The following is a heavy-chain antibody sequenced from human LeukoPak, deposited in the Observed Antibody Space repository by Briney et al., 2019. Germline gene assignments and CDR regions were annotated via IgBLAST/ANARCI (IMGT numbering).Heavy chain of an antibody. Sequence: PRGSLRLSCAASGFTFDDYGMSWVRQTPRERLGWVSGINWNGGSTDYAHSVKGRLTISRDNAKNSLYLQMNSLRAEDTALYNCARGGYFDISGYPNFEYWGQGTLVTVSS. CDR1: GFTFDDYG. J-gene: IGHJ4*02. CDR3: ARGGYFDISGYPNFEY. D-gene: IGHD3-22*01. V-gene: IGHV3-20*01. CDR2: INWNGGST.